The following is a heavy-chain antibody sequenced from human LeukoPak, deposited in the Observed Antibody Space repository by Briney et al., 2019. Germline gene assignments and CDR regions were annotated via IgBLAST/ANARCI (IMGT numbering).Heavy chain of an antibody. V-gene: IGHV3-21*01. CDR1: GFTFSSYS. J-gene: IGHJ3*02. D-gene: IGHD4-17*01. CDR2: ISSSSSYI. CDR3: ARDLYGERAFDI. Sequence: GGSLRLPCAASGFTFSSYSMNWVRQAPGKGLEWVSSISSSSSYIYYADSVKGRFTISRDNAKNSLYLQMNSLRAEDTAVYYCARDLYGERAFDIWGQGTMVTVSS.